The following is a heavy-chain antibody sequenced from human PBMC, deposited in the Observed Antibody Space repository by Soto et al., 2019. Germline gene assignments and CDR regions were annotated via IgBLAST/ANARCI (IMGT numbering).Heavy chain of an antibody. D-gene: IGHD3-10*01. CDR3: ARAMVRGKNYYGMDV. CDR1: GYSFPKYY. V-gene: IGHV5-51*01. Sequence: PGESLKISCKGSGYSFPKYYIGWVRQMPGKDLEWMAIIYPDDSDTRYSPSFQGQVTISADKSISTAYLQWSSLKASDTAMYYCARAMVRGKNYYGMDVWGQGTTVTVSS. J-gene: IGHJ6*02. CDR2: IYPDDSDT.